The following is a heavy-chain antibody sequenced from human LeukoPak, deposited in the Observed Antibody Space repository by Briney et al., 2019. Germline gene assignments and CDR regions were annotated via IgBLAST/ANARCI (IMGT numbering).Heavy chain of an antibody. CDR3: ARVRIAVAGRWYFDL. Sequence: SETLSLTCAVYGGSFSGYYWSWIRQPPGKGLEWIGEINHSGSTNYNPSLKSRVTISVDTSKNQFSLKLSSVTAADTAVCYCARVRIAVAGRWYFDLWGRGTLVTVSS. D-gene: IGHD6-19*01. J-gene: IGHJ2*01. CDR2: INHSGST. CDR1: GGSFSGYY. V-gene: IGHV4-34*01.